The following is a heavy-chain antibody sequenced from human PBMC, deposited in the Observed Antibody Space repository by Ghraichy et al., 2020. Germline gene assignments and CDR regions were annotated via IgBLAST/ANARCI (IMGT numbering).Heavy chain of an antibody. CDR3: ARDRPAVSGTMGQDL. Sequence: GGSLRLSCAASGFPFNNYWMSWVRQAPGKGLEWVANIKEDGSVKYHVDSVRGRFTISRDSAKKSLYLQMSSLRVEDTAVYYWARDRPAVSGTMGQDLWGQGTQVTVAS. D-gene: IGHD6-19*01. V-gene: IGHV3-7*04. J-gene: IGHJ5*02. CDR2: IKEDGSVK. CDR1: GFPFNNYW.